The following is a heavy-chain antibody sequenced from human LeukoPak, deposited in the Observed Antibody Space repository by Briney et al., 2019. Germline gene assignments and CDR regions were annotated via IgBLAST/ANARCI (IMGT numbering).Heavy chain of an antibody. CDR2: ISVYNAET. CDR1: GYTFTSYG. CDR3: AREGDSAGWYRPAFRLLDY. V-gene: IGHV1-18*01. Sequence: GASVKVSCKTSGYTFTSYGLYWVRQAPGQGLEWMGWISVYNAETNYARKFQGRVTMTTDTSTTTAYMELTSLTSDDTALYYCAREGDSAGWYRPAFRLLDYWGQGTMVTVSS. D-gene: IGHD6-19*01. J-gene: IGHJ4*02.